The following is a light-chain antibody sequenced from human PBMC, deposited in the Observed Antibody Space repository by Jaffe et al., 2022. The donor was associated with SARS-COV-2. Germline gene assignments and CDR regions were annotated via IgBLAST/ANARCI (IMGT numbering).Light chain of an antibody. V-gene: IGLV2-23*02. Sequence: QSALTQPASVSGSPGQSITISCAGTGGDVGGYNLVSWYQQYPGSAPKLVIYEVSRRPSGISSRFSGSKSGDTASLTISGLQAEDEGDYYCCSYAGDNTVWVFGGGTKLTVL. CDR2: EVS. CDR3: CSYAGDNTVWV. J-gene: IGLJ3*02. CDR1: GGDVGGYNL.